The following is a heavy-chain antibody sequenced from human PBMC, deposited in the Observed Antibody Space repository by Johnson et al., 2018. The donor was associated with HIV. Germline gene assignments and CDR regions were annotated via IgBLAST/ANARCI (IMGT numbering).Heavy chain of an antibody. Sequence: QVQLVESGGGVVQSGRSLRLSCEAPGFTFRSYSMPWVRQAQGKGLEWVAVTPYYGTNKNYAAPVKGRLTISRDNSKSTLYRQMTSRRAEDTAVYFCARGWVGSTVTTSAGAFDIWGQGTMVTVSS. D-gene: IGHD4-17*01. J-gene: IGHJ3*02. CDR1: GFTFRSYS. V-gene: IGHV3-30-3*01. CDR2: TPYYGTNK. CDR3: ARGWVGSTVTTSAGAFDI.